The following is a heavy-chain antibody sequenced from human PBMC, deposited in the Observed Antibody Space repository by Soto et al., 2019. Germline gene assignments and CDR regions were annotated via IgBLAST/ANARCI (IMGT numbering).Heavy chain of an antibody. CDR3: AKLVQAGTGQ. D-gene: IGHD6-19*01. CDR2: ISGSGGST. V-gene: IGHV3-23*01. CDR1: GFTFSSYA. Sequence: GGSLRLSCAASGFTFSSYAMSWVRQAPGKGLEWVSGISGSGGSTYYADSVKGRFTISRDSSKNTLFLQMNSLRAEDTAVYYCAKLVQAGTGQWGQGTLVTVSS. J-gene: IGHJ4*02.